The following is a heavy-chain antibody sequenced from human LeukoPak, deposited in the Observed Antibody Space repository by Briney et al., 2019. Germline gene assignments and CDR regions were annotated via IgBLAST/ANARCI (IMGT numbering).Heavy chain of an antibody. J-gene: IGHJ6*03. CDR2: IYYSGST. CDR1: GGSISSYY. CDR3: AREKVVVVTARYYYYYMDV. V-gene: IGHV4-59*12. D-gene: IGHD2-21*02. Sequence: SETLSLTCTVSGGSISSYYWSWIRQPPGKGLEWIGYIYYSGSTNYNPSLKSRVTISVDTSKNQFSLKLSSVTAADTAVYYCAREKVVVVTARYYYYYMDVWGKGTTVTISS.